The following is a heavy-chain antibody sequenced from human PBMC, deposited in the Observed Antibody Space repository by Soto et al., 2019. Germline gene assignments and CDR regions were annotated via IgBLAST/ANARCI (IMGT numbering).Heavy chain of an antibody. D-gene: IGHD2-21*01. J-gene: IGHJ6*04. Sequence: GGSLRLACAASGVSVRSKDMGLFRQAPGKGLEWVSLIQSGGPTYYADSVKGRFTISRDTSENTLHLQMDSLRAEDTAVYYCARDDVICDGDRCYGLALDVWGKGTTLTVSS. V-gene: IGHV3-66*01. CDR1: GVSVRSKD. CDR2: IQSGGPT. CDR3: ARDDVICDGDRCYGLALDV.